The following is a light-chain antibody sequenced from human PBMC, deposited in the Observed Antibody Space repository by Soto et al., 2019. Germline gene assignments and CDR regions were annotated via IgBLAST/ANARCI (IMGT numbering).Light chain of an antibody. CDR2: NDN. V-gene: IGLV1-44*01. CDR3: AAWDDSVTGPV. CDR1: SSNIGTNF. J-gene: IGLJ7*01. Sequence: QSVLTQPPLASGTPGQRVIISCSGSSSNIGTNFVNWYQQLPGTAPKLLLYNDNQRPSGVPDRFSGSRSGTSASLAISGLQSEDGADYYCAAWDDSVTGPVFGGGTQLTVL.